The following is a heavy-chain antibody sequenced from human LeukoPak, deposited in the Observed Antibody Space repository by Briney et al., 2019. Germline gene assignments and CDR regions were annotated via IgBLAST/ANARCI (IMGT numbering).Heavy chain of an antibody. D-gene: IGHD3-10*01. CDR3: ARDQGKGSGSYYGMDF. J-gene: IGHJ4*02. CDR1: GFTFSSHG. Sequence: GGSLRLSCAASGFTFSSHGMHWVRQAPGKGLEWVALIWYDGSNKYNADSVKGRFTISRDNPKNTLYLQMNSPRAEDTAVYYCARDQGKGSGSYYGMDFWGQGSLVTVSS. V-gene: IGHV3-33*01. CDR2: IWYDGSNK.